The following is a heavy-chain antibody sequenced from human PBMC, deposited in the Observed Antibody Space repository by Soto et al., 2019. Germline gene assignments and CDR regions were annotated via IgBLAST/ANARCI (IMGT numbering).Heavy chain of an antibody. J-gene: IGHJ6*02. D-gene: IGHD3-10*01. CDR3: ARDSSSGGHGMDV. Sequence: SVKVSCKASGGTFSSYAISWVRQAPGQGLEWMEGIIPIFGTANYAQKFQGRVTITADESTSTAYMELSSLRSEDTAVYYCARDSSSGGHGMDVWGQGTTVTVSS. CDR1: GGTFSSYA. CDR2: IIPIFGTA. V-gene: IGHV1-69*13.